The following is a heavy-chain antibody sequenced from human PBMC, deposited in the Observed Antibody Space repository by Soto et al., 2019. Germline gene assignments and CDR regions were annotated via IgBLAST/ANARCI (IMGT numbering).Heavy chain of an antibody. V-gene: IGHV1-18*01. J-gene: IGHJ5*02. Sequence: ASVKVSCKASGYTFTSYGISWVRQAPGQGLEWMGWINSYNGNTNYAQKLQGRVTMTTDTSTSTAYMELRSLRSDDTAVYYRAREPVAGIWFDPWGQGTLVTSPQ. CDR2: INSYNGNT. CDR1: GYTFTSYG. CDR3: AREPVAGIWFDP. D-gene: IGHD6-19*01.